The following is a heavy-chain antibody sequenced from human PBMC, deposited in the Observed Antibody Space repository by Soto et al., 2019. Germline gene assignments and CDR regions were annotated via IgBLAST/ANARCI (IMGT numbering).Heavy chain of an antibody. J-gene: IGHJ4*02. D-gene: IGHD3-10*01. CDR2: IYHSGST. Sequence: QVQLQESGPGLVKPSGTLSLTCAVSGVSISTSNWWSWARQSPGKGLEWIGEIYHSGSTNYNPSRQSRVTMSVDKSTNHFSLHLSSVNAADTAVYFCAKGGRVYYGSGSYFDSWGQGIQVTVSS. V-gene: IGHV4-4*02. CDR1: GVSISTSNW. CDR3: AKGGRVYYGSGSYFDS.